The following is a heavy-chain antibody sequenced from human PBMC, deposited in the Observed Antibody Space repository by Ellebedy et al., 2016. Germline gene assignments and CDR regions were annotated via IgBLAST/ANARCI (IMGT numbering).Heavy chain of an antibody. Sequence: SETLSLTCTVSGGSISSTSYYWGWIRQPPGKGLEWIGNMYYSGSANYKPSLESRVTILVDTSKNQFSLKLSSVTAADTGLYFCARLSCWGTTCLSPSAFDLWGPGTMVTVSS. CDR2: MYYSGSA. D-gene: IGHD2/OR15-2a*01. J-gene: IGHJ3*01. V-gene: IGHV4-39*07. CDR1: GGSISSTSYY. CDR3: ARLSCWGTTCLSPSAFDL.